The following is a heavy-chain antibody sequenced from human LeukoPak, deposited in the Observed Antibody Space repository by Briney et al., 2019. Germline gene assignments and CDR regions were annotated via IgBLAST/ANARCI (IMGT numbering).Heavy chain of an antibody. CDR3: ARSGRGVDSFYFYMDV. D-gene: IGHD3-10*01. CDR2: IKHDGGEKQDGSEK. J-gene: IGHJ6*03. Sequence: GGSLRLSCAASGFTFIQYWMSWVRQAPGKGLEWVANIKHDGGEKQDGSEKNYVDSVKRRFTISKDNAKNSLYLQMNSLRAEDTAVYYCARSGRGVDSFYFYMDVWGKGTTVTVSS. CDR1: GFTFIQYW. V-gene: IGHV3-7*01.